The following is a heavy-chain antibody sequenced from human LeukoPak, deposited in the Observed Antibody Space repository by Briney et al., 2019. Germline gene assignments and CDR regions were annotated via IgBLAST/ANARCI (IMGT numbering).Heavy chain of an antibody. D-gene: IGHD2-2*01. CDR3: AKGVVPAAKGGWFDP. Sequence: PGRSLRLSCAASGSTFSSYGMHWVRQAPGKGLEWVAVISYDGSNKYYADSVKGRFTISRDNSKNTLYLQMNSLRAEDTAVYYCAKGVVPAAKGGWFDPWGQGTLVTVSS. J-gene: IGHJ5*02. V-gene: IGHV3-30*18. CDR2: ISYDGSNK. CDR1: GSTFSSYG.